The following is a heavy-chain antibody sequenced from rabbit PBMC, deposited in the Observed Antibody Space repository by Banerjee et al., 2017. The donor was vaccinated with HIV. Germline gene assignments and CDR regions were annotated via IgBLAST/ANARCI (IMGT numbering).Heavy chain of an antibody. V-gene: IGHV1S45*01. CDR2: IYTGSGYT. CDR3: ARYSSGWDYFDL. J-gene: IGHJ4*01. D-gene: IGHD4-1*01. Sequence: QEQLEESGGGLVKPEGSLTLTCTASGFDFSSNRMCWVRQAPGKGLEWIGCIYTGSGYTYYASWAKGRFTISKTSSTTVTLQMTNLTGADTATYFCARYSSGWDYFDLWGQGTLVTVS. CDR1: GFDFSSNR.